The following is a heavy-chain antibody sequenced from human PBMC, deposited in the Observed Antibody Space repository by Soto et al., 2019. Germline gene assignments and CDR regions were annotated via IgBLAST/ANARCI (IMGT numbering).Heavy chain of an antibody. Sequence: QVQLVQSGAEVKKPGASVRVSCKASGYTFTSYDINWVRQATGQGLEWMGWMNPNRGNTGYAQKFQGRVTMTRNTSISTAYMELSSLRSEDTAVYYCARGLRGTMVRGVIRLNYWGQGTLVTVSS. D-gene: IGHD3-10*01. J-gene: IGHJ4*02. CDR1: GYTFTSYD. CDR2: MNPNRGNT. CDR3: ARGLRGTMVRGVIRLNY. V-gene: IGHV1-8*01.